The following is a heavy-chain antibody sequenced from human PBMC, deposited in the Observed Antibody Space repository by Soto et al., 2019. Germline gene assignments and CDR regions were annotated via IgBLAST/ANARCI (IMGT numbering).Heavy chain of an antibody. CDR2: IYHLGST. Sequence: PSETLSLTCVVSGGSISSSNWWSWVRQTPGKALEWIGEIYHLGSTNYNPSLQSRVSMSLDKSNNQFSLTLTSVTAADTAVYFCAGSYEADDYSFDHWGRGILVTVS. CDR1: GGSISSSNW. CDR3: AGSYEADDYSFDH. J-gene: IGHJ4*02. V-gene: IGHV4-4*02. D-gene: IGHD3-16*01.